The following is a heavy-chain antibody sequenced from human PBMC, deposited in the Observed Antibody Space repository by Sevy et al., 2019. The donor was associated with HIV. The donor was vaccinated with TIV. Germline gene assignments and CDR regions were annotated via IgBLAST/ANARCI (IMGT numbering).Heavy chain of an antibody. CDR3: ARDWCSSTSCYRSWFDP. Sequence: ASVKVSCKASGYTFTSYGISWVRQAPGQGLEWMGWISAYNGITNYAQKLQGRVTMTTDTSTSTAYMELRSLRSDDTAVYYCARDWCSSTSCYRSWFDPWGQGTLVTVSS. D-gene: IGHD2-2*01. CDR2: ISAYNGIT. CDR1: GYTFTSYG. V-gene: IGHV1-18*04. J-gene: IGHJ5*02.